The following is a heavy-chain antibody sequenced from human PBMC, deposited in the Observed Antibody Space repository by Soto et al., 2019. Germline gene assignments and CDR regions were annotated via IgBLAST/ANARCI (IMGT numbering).Heavy chain of an antibody. CDR1: GFSLSDQY. V-gene: IGHV3-21*01. Sequence: PGGSLRLSCTASGFSLSDQYVDWVRQAPGKGLEWVSSISSNSRYIYYADSVKGRFTISRDNAKNSRDMQMHSLRDADTAVYYCARDSGYCSGGSCYPGYFQYWGQGALVTVSS. CDR2: ISSNSRYI. CDR3: ARDSGYCSGGSCYPGYFQY. D-gene: IGHD2-15*01. J-gene: IGHJ1*01.